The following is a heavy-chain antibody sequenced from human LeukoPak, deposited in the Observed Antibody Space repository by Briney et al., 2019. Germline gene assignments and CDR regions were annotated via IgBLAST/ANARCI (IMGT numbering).Heavy chain of an antibody. Sequence: GGSLRLSCAASGFTFSSYAMHWVRQAPGKGLEWVAVISYDGSNKYYADSVKGRFTISRDNSKNTLYLQMNSLRAEDTAVYYCVRDQTIDSRPGPSDPFDVWGQGTIVIVSS. CDR2: ISYDGSNK. D-gene: IGHD6-6*01. CDR3: VRDQTIDSRPGPSDPFDV. CDR1: GFTFSSYA. V-gene: IGHV3-30-3*01. J-gene: IGHJ3*01.